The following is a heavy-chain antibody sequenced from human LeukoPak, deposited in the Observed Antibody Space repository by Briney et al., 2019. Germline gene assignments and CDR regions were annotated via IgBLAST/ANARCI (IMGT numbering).Heavy chain of an antibody. CDR2: THYSGSS. D-gene: IGHD3-3*01. V-gene: IGHV4-59*08. Sequence: SETLSLTCTVSGGSVGTYYWSWIRQPPGKALECIGYTHYSGSSNYSPSLKNRVTMSVHTSNNQFSLELSSVTAADTAVYYCARRPIWSGVDYYCMDVWGKGTTVIVSS. CDR3: ARRPIWSGVDYYCMDV. J-gene: IGHJ6*03. CDR1: GGSVGTYY.